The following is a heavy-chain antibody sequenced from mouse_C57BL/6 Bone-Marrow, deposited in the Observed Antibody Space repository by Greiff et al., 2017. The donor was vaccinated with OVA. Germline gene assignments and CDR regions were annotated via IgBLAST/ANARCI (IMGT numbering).Heavy chain of an antibody. J-gene: IGHJ3*01. CDR3: TEITTVGPP. D-gene: IGHD1-1*01. V-gene: IGHV1-15*01. Sequence: VQLHQSGAELVRPGASVTLSCKASGYTFTDYEMHWVKQTPVHGLEWIGAIDPEPGGTAYNQQLEGRAILTAAKSSSTAYMELRSLTSEDSAVYYCTEITTVGPPWGQGTLVTVSA. CDR1: GYTFTDYE. CDR2: IDPEPGGT.